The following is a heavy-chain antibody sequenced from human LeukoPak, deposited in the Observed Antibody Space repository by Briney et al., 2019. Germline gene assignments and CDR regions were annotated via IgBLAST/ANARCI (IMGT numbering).Heavy chain of an antibody. CDR2: ISSSSSTI. CDR3: ATDPQPGTVVTREIDY. Sequence: GGSLRLSCAASGFTFSSYSMNWVRQAPGKGLEWVSYISSSSSTIYYADSVKGRFTISRDNAKNTLYLQMNSLRSEDTAVYYCATDPQPGTVVTREIDYWGQGTLVTVSS. D-gene: IGHD4-23*01. CDR1: GFTFSSYS. J-gene: IGHJ4*02. V-gene: IGHV3-48*04.